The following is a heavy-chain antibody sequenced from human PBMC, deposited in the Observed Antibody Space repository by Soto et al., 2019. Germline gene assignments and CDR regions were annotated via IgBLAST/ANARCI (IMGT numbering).Heavy chain of an antibody. CDR3: ARAMSYGSGSYTHFYYGLDV. D-gene: IGHD3-10*01. CDR2: INWNGGST. J-gene: IGHJ6*02. CDR1: GFTFDDYG. Sequence: PGGSLRLSCAASGFTFDDYGMSWVRQAPGKGLEWVSGINWNGGSTGYADSVKGRFTIYRDNAKNSLYLKMNSLRAEDTALCLCARAMSYGSGSYTHFYYGLDVWGQGTTVTVSS. V-gene: IGHV3-20*01.